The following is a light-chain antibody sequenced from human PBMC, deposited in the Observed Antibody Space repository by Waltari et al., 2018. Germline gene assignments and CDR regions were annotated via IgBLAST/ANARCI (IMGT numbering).Light chain of an antibody. CDR3: HQYYSSLWIT. V-gene: IGKV4-1*01. CDR2: WAS. J-gene: IGKJ5*01. CDR1: QTVLKSCNNKNY. Sequence: DIVMAQSPESLAVSLGERATTNCKSSQTVLKSCNNKNYLLCNQQKPGQPPKLLIYWASTRDFAVPDRFSGSGSGTDFTLTISSLQAEDVGLFYCHQYYSSLWITFGQGTRLEIK.